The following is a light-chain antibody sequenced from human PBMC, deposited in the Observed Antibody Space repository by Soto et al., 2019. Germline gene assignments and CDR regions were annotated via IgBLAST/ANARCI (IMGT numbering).Light chain of an antibody. V-gene: IGKV3-11*01. Sequence: VMTQSPDTLSVCPGERATLSFRAIQSVSRYLAWYQQKPGQAPRLLIYDASNRATGIPARFSGSGSGTDFTLTISSLEPEDFAVYYCQQRSNWPPITFGQGTRLEIK. CDR1: QSVSRY. CDR2: DAS. J-gene: IGKJ5*01. CDR3: QQRSNWPPIT.